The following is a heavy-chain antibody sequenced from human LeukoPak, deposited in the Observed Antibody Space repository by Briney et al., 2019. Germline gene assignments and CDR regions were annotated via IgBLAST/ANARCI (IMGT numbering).Heavy chain of an antibody. D-gene: IGHD3-10*01. CDR2: ISSNGGST. CDR1: GFTFSSYA. Sequence: PGGSLRLSCSASGFTFSSYAMHWVRQAPGKGLEYVSAISSNGGSTYYADSVKGRFTISRDNSKNTLYLQMSSLRAEDTAVYYCVKMIRARELTMVRGDDAFDIWGQGTMVTVSS. CDR3: VKMIRARELTMVRGDDAFDI. V-gene: IGHV3-64D*09. J-gene: IGHJ3*02.